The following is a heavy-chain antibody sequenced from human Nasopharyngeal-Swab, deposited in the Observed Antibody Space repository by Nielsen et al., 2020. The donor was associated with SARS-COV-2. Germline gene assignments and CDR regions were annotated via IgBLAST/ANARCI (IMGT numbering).Heavy chain of an antibody. Sequence: GGSLRLSCAASGFPFNNYGMNWVRQAPGEGLERVSTVDPSGGSTYYADSVRGRFTISRDNSKNALYLQMNSLRVEDTAIYYCVKSNFLDYWGQGAQVTVSS. D-gene: IGHD3-3*01. CDR2: VDPSGGST. J-gene: IGHJ4*02. CDR1: GFPFNNYG. CDR3: VKSNFLDY. V-gene: IGHV3-23*01.